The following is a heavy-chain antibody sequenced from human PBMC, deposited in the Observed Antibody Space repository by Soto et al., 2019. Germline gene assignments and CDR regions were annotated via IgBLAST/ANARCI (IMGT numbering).Heavy chain of an antibody. J-gene: IGHJ4*02. V-gene: IGHV3-23*01. CDR1: GFTFTSFA. CDR3: AKDPGWGYSGYDGEDFDY. CDR2: ISGSGGST. D-gene: IGHD5-12*01. Sequence: GGSLRLSCAASGFTFTSFAMSWVRQAPGKGLEWVSAISGSGGSTYYADSVKGRFTISRDNSKNTLYLQMNSLRAEDTAVYYCAKDPGWGYSGYDGEDFDYWGQGTLVTV.